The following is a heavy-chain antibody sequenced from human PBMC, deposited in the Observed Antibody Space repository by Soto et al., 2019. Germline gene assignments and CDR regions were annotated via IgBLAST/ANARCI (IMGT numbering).Heavy chain of an antibody. Sequence: GGSLRLSCAASGFTFSSYSMKWVRQAPGKGLEWVSSISSSSGYIYYLDSVRGRFTISRDNAKNSLYLQMNSLRAEDTAVYYCARSRGGTYSGAPLEYWGQGTLVTVSS. V-gene: IGHV3-21*01. J-gene: IGHJ4*02. D-gene: IGHD1-26*01. CDR1: GFTFSSYS. CDR3: ARSRGGTYSGAPLEY. CDR2: ISSSSGYI.